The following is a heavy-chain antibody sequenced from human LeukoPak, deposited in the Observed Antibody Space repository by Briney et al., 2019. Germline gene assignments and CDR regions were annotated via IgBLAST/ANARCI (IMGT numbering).Heavy chain of an antibody. V-gene: IGHV3-64*01. J-gene: IGHJ4*02. CDR2: ISSSGGNT. CDR3: VRASGRGLYYFDY. D-gene: IGHD2-15*01. Sequence: GGSLRLSCAASGFTFNTYAMHWVRQAPGKGLEFVSSISSSGGNTYYANSVKGRFTISRDDSKNTLYLQMGSLRPEDMAVYYCVRASGRGLYYFDYWGQGTLVTVSS. CDR1: GFTFNTYA.